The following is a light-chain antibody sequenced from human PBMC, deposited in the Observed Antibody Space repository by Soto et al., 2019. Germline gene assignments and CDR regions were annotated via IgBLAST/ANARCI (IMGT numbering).Light chain of an antibody. J-gene: IGKJ3*01. CDR3: QQSYSIPKT. CDR1: QSISYY. Sequence: DIQMTQSPSSLSASVVDRVNITCRTSQSISYYLNWYQQKPGKAPNLLIYAASSLQSGVPSRFSGSRSGTDFTLTISSLQPEDFGTYYCQQSYSIPKTFGPGTRVDIK. CDR2: AAS. V-gene: IGKV1-39*01.